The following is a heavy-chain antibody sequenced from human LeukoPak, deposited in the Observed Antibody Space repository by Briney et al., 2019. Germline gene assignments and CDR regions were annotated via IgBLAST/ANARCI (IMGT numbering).Heavy chain of an antibody. V-gene: IGHV1-8*03. CDR2: MNPNSGNT. CDR3: ARAWFRSPHIVVVTAIADY. D-gene: IGHD2-21*02. J-gene: IGHJ4*02. Sequence: ASVKVSCKASGYTFTSYDINWVRQATGQGLEWMGWMNPNSGNTGYAQKFQGRVTITRNTSISTAYMELSSLRYEDTAVYYCARAWFRSPHIVVVTAIADYWGQGTLVTVSS. CDR1: GYTFTSYD.